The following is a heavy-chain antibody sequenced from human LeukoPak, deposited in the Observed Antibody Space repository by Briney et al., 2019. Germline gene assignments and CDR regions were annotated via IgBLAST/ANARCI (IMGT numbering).Heavy chain of an antibody. J-gene: IGHJ4*02. V-gene: IGHV3-43*02. CDR2: ISGDGGTT. CDR1: GFTFDDYA. CDR3: ARSLPDYFDY. Sequence: GGPLNPSFAAPGFTFDDYAIHWALQAPGKVLDWVSLISGDGGTTYSADSVKGRFTISRDNSKNSLYLQMNSLRTEDTALYYCARSLPDYFDYWGQGTLVTVSS.